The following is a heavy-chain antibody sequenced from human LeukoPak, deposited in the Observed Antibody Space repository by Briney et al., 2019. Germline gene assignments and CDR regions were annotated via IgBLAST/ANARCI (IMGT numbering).Heavy chain of an antibody. CDR3: AREGDLRYFDWLSPGYAFDI. Sequence: PSETLSLTCTVSGGSISSYYWSWIRQPPGKGLEWIGYIYYSGSTNYNPSLKSRVTISVDTSKNQFSLKLSSVTAADTAVYYCAREGDLRYFDWLSPGYAFDIWGQGTMVTVSS. CDR2: IYYSGST. J-gene: IGHJ3*02. CDR1: GGSISSYY. D-gene: IGHD3-9*01. V-gene: IGHV4-59*01.